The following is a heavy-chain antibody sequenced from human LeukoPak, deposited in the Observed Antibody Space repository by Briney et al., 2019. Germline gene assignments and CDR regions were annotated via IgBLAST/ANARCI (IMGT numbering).Heavy chain of an antibody. V-gene: IGHV3-21*01. CDR3: ANAISGDWFDP. J-gene: IGHJ5*02. CDR1: GFTLRSYT. D-gene: IGHD3-9*01. Sequence: GGSLRLSCEGSGFTLRSYTMNWVRQAPGKGLEWVSSISASSSIIYYTDSVKGRITISRDNAKNSLYLQMNSLRAEDTAVYYCANAISGDWFDPWGQGTLVTVSS. CDR2: ISASSSII.